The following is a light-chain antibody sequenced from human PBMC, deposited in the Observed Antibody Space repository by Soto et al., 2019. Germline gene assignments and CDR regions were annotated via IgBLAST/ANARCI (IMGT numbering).Light chain of an antibody. V-gene: IGKV1-39*01. Sequence: DIQMTQSPSSLPAAVGDRVTITCRASHNINTYLNWYQQKPGKAPRLLIYATSRLQSGVPSRFSGSGSGTDFTLTISSLRTEDFATYYCQQSFSTLTFGQGTRLEIK. CDR2: ATS. CDR1: HNINTY. J-gene: IGKJ5*01. CDR3: QQSFSTLT.